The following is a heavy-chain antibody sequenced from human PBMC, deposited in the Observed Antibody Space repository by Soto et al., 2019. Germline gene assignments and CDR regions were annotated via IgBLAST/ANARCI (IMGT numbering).Heavy chain of an antibody. D-gene: IGHD6-6*01. CDR2: IYYSGST. CDR3: ARDSSSEPIDAFDI. V-gene: IGHV4-59*01. CDR1: GGSISSYY. J-gene: IGHJ3*02. Sequence: SETLSLSCTVSGGSISSYYWSWIRQPPGKGLEWIGYIYYSGSTNYNPSLKSRVTISVDTSKNQFSLKLSPVTAADTAVYYCARDSSSEPIDAFDIWVQGTMVTVSS.